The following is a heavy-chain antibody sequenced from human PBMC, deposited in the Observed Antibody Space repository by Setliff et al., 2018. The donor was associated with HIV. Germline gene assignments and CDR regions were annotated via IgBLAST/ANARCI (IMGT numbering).Heavy chain of an antibody. V-gene: IGHV3-48*03. J-gene: IGHJ4*02. Sequence: GGSLRLSCAASGFTFSSYEMNWVRQAPGKGLEWVSYISGSGSAMYYADSVKGRFTISRDNAKNSLYLQMNSLRAEDTAVYYCAKDLEDYGGNPAAGGDYWGQGTLVTVSS. CDR2: ISGSGSAM. CDR1: GFTFSSYE. CDR3: AKDLEDYGGNPAAGGDY. D-gene: IGHD4-17*01.